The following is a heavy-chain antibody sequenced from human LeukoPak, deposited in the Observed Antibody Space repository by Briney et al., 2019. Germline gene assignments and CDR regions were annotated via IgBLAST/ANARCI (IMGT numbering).Heavy chain of an antibody. CDR3: ARELSSGWYYFDH. Sequence: PGGSLRLSXAASGFTFSTFWMTWVRQAPGKGMEWVANIKQDGSDKYYVDSVKGRFTISRDNAKNSLYLQMNSLRAEDTAVYYCARELSSGWYYFDHWGQGTLVTVSS. CDR2: IKQDGSDK. CDR1: GFTFSTFW. V-gene: IGHV3-7*01. J-gene: IGHJ4*02. D-gene: IGHD6-19*01.